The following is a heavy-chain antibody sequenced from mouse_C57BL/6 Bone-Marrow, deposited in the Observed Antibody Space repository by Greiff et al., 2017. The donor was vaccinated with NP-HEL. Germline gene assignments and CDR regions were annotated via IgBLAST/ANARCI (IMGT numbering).Heavy chain of an antibody. CDR3: TRSKTTVVDFDY. CDR1: GYTFTDYE. D-gene: IGHD1-1*01. V-gene: IGHV1-15*01. CDR2: IDPETGGT. J-gene: IGHJ2*01. Sequence: QVQLKQSGAELVRPGASVTLSCKASGYTFTDYEMHWVKQTPVHGLEWIGAIDPETGGTAYNQKFKGKAILTADKSSSTAYMELRSLTSEDSAVYYCTRSKTTVVDFDYWGQGTTLTVSS.